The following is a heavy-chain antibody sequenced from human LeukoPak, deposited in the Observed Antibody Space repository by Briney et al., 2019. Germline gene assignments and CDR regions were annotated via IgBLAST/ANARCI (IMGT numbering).Heavy chain of an antibody. J-gene: IGHJ4*02. CDR3: ASNIAANYYDSSGYSDY. Sequence: ASVKVSCKASGYTFTSYGISWVRQAPGQGLEWMGWISAYNGNTNYAQKLQGRVTMTTDTSTSTAYMELRSLRSDDTAVYYCASNIAANYYDSSGYSDYWGQGTLVTVSS. CDR2: ISAYNGNT. CDR1: GYTFTSYG. V-gene: IGHV1-18*01. D-gene: IGHD3-22*01.